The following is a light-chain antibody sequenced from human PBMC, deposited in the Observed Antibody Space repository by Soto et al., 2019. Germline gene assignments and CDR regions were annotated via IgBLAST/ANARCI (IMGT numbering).Light chain of an antibody. CDR1: SGHSSYA. CDR3: QTWVTGIHV. V-gene: IGLV4-69*01. J-gene: IGLJ2*01. Sequence: QLVLTQSPSASASLGASVKLTCTLSSGHSSYAIAWHQQRPEKGPRYLMKLNSDGSHSKGDGIPDRFSGSSSGAERYLTISSLQSEDEADYYCQTWVTGIHVFGGGTKLTVL. CDR2: LNSDGSH.